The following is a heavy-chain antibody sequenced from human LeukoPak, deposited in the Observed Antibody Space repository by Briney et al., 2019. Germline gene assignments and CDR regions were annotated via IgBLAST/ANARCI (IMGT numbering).Heavy chain of an antibody. J-gene: IGHJ5*02. CDR2: INHSGST. D-gene: IGHD2-2*01. CDR3: ARGRRLGSHLGYCSSTSCKTGGNWFDP. CDR1: GGSFSGYY. Sequence: SETLSLTCAVYGGSFSGYYWSWIRQPPGKGLEWIGEINHSGSTNYNPSLKSRVTISVDTSKNQFSLKLSSVTAADTAAYYCARGRRLGSHLGYCSSTSCKTGGNWFDPWGQGTLVTVSS. V-gene: IGHV4-34*01.